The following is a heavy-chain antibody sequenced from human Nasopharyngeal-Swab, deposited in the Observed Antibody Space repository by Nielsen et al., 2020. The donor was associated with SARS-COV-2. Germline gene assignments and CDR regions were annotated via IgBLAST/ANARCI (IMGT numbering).Heavy chain of an antibody. CDR2: IYSGGST. D-gene: IGHD4-17*01. J-gene: IGHJ4*02. Sequence: WIRQPPGKGLEWVSVIYSGGSTYYADSVKGRFTISRDNSKNTLYLQMNSLRAEDTAVYYCARDQDGDYGEDWGQGTRVTVSS. V-gene: IGHV3-53*01. CDR3: ARDQDGDYGED.